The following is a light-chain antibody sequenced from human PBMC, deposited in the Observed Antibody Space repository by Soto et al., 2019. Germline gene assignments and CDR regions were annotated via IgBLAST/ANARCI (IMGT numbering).Light chain of an antibody. CDR1: EDIDTS. CDR2: GAS. Sequence: DIQMTQSHSTLSVSLGDRITITCRASEDIDTSLAWFQQRPGKAPKVLIAGASGLMNGVPSTFSGSGSGTEFALTISSVQPDDFATYFCQHYDTFSWTFGQAAKV. V-gene: IGKV1-5*01. J-gene: IGKJ1*01. CDR3: QHYDTFSWT.